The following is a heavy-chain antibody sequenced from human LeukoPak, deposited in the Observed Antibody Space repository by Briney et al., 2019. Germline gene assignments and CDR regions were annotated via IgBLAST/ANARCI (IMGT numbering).Heavy chain of an antibody. CDR3: ARDGYRYDDRWFDP. CDR1: GYTFTGYY. J-gene: IGHJ5*02. D-gene: IGHD5-18*01. CDR2: INPNSGGT. Sequence: ASVKVSCKASGYTFTGYYMHWVRQAPGQGLEWMGWINPNSGGTDYAQKFQGRVTMTRDTSISTAYMELSRLRSDDTAVYYCARDGYRYDDRWFDPWGQGTLVTVSS. V-gene: IGHV1-2*02.